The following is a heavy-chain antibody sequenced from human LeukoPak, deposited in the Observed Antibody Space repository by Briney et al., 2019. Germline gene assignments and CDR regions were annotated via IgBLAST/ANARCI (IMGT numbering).Heavy chain of an antibody. CDR2: IKKDGREI. V-gene: IGHV3-7*01. CDR1: GFTYSRLW. CDR3: ARRYSTSSVEDFDY. J-gene: IGHJ4*02. D-gene: IGHD6-6*01. Sequence: GGSLRLSCVASGFTYSRLWMAWVRQAPGKGLEWVANIKKDGREIYYMDSVKGRFIISRDNAKNSLYLQMNSLRVEDTAVYYCARRYSTSSVEDFDYWGQGTLVTVSS.